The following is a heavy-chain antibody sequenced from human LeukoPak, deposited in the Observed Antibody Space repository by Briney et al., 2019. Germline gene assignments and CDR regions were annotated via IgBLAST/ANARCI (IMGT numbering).Heavy chain of an antibody. CDR2: INHSGST. Sequence: SETLSLTCAVYGGSFSGYYWSWIRQPPGKGLEWIGEINHSGSTNYNPSLKSRVTISGDTSKNQFSLKLSSVTAADTAVYYCARGRRSLPYGSGSYYSWGQGTLVTVSS. CDR3: ARGRRSLPYGSGSYYS. D-gene: IGHD3-10*01. CDR1: GGSFSGYY. J-gene: IGHJ5*02. V-gene: IGHV4-34*01.